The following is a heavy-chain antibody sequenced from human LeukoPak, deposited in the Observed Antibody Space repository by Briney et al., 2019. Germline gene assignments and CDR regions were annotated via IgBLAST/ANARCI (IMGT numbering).Heavy chain of an antibody. CDR2: IYTSGAT. J-gene: IGHJ6*03. D-gene: IGHD3-10*01. CDR1: GGSISSGSYY. CDR3: ARGEGSFYYYYLDV. Sequence: SETLSLTCTVSGGSISSGSYYWSWIRQPAGKGLEWIGRIYTSGATNYNPSLKSRVTISVDMSKNQFSLRINSVTAADTAVYYCARGEGSFYYYYLDVWGKGTTVTVSS. V-gene: IGHV4-61*02.